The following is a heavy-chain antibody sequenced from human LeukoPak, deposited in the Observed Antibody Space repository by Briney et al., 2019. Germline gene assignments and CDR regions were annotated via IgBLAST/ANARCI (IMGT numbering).Heavy chain of an antibody. CDR1: GGSFSGYY. J-gene: IGHJ4*02. CDR3: ARLSYYGSGTYYRIVRPFDY. D-gene: IGHD3-10*01. Sequence: SETLSLTCAVYGGSFSGYYWSWIRQPPGKGLEWIGEINHSGSTNYNPSLKSRVTISVDTSKNQFSLKLSSVTAADTAVYYCARLSYYGSGTYYRIVRPFDYWGQGTLVTVSS. V-gene: IGHV4-34*01. CDR2: INHSGST.